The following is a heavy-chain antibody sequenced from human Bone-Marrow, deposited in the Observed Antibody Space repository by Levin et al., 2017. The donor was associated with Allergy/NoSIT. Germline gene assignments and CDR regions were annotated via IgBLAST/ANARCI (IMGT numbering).Heavy chain of an antibody. V-gene: IGHV1-2*06. CDR3: VRRGTSTWDLDY. Sequence: ASVKVSCKPSGYTFTAFHVHWVRQAPGQGLEWMGRINPNSGGTDYARKFQGRVNMTRDMSIKTVYLELATLRSDDTAVFFCVRRGTSTWDLDYWGQGTLVTVSS. J-gene: IGHJ4*02. CDR2: INPNSGGT. CDR1: GYTFTAFH. D-gene: IGHD6-13*01.